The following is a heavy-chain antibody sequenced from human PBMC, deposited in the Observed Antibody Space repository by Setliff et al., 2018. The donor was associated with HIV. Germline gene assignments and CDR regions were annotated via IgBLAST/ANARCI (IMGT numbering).Heavy chain of an antibody. D-gene: IGHD2-15*01. Sequence: GGSLRLSCAGSGFSFGDHYVAWIRQSPGKGLEWISYISHSGTYTNYADSMKGRFTISRDNSKNVVYLQMSSLTAEDAAIYYCARRTLGFDAAGALDYWGQGTLVTVSS. CDR1: GFSFGDHY. CDR3: ARRTLGFDAAGALDY. V-gene: IGHV3-11*03. CDR2: ISHSGTYT. J-gene: IGHJ4*02.